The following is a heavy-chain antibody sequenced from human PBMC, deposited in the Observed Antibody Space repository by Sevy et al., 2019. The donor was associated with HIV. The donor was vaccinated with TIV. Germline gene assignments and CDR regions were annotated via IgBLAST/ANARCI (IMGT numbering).Heavy chain of an antibody. D-gene: IGHD2-15*01. CDR1: GFTFSRYG. J-gene: IGHJ2*01. V-gene: IGHV3-30*02. CDR2: IRYDGSNK. CDR3: ASGLAYWYFDL. Sequence: GGSLRLPCAASGFTFSRYGMHWVRQSPGKGLEWVAFIRYDGSNKYFADSVKGRFTISRDNSDNTVFLQMNSLRAEDSAVYYCASGLAYWYFDLWGRGTLVTVSS.